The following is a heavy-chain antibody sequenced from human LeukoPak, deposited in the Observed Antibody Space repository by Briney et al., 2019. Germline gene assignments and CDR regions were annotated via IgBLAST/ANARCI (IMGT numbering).Heavy chain of an antibody. CDR3: ARDSGEKTYYDFWSGYYTEY. CDR1: GGSISSYY. CDR2: IYTSGST. J-gene: IGHJ4*02. D-gene: IGHD3-3*01. V-gene: IGHV4-4*07. Sequence: SETLSLTCTVSGGSISSYYWSWIRQPAGKGLEWIGRIYTSGSTNYNPSLKSRVTMSVDTTKNQFSLKLSSVTAADTAVYYCARDSGEKTYYDFWSGYYTEYWGQGTLVTVSS.